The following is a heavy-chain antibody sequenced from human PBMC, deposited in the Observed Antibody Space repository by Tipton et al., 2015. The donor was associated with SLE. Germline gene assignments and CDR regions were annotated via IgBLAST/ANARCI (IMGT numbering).Heavy chain of an antibody. Sequence: QSGPEVKKPGESLKISCKGSGYTFTSYWIAWVRQMPGKGLEWMGIIYPGDSDTRYSPSFQGQVTISADKSISTAYLQWSSLKASDTANYYCATRPIESLPSHFDYWGQGTLVTVSS. CDR3: ATRPIESLPSHFDY. J-gene: IGHJ4*02. CDR1: GYTFTSYW. D-gene: IGHD2/OR15-2a*01. CDR2: IYPGDSDT. V-gene: IGHV5-51*03.